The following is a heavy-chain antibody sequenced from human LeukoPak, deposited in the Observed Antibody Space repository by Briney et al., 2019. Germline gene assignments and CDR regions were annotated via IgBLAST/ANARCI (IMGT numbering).Heavy chain of an antibody. J-gene: IGHJ4*02. V-gene: IGHV3-23*01. CDR1: GFTFSNYA. CDR3: AKSLSGGGYYFEY. CDR2: ISDSGGST. D-gene: IGHD3-10*01. Sequence: PGGSLRLSCAASGFTFSNYAMTWVRQALGKGLEWVSGISDSGGSTYYADSVKGRFTISRDNSKNTLYLQMNSLRAEDTAVYYCAKSLSGGGYYFEYWGQGTLVTVSS.